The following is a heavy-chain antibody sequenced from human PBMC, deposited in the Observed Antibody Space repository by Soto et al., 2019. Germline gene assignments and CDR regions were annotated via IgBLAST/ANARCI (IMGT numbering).Heavy chain of an antibody. CDR2: MSGSSSTT. CDR1: GLTFSNYA. Sequence: GASVILSCATSGLTFSNYAMSWVRQAPGGGLEWVSSMSGSSSTTYYADSVRGRFTISRDRSKNTLYLQMSSLRAEDTALYYCAKNQERELPRVIDFWGQGTLVTVSS. CDR3: AKNQERELPRVIDF. V-gene: IGHV3-23*01. D-gene: IGHD1-7*01. J-gene: IGHJ4*02.